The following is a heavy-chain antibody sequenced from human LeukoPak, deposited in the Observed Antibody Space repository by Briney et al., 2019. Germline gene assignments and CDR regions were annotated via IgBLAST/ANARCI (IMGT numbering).Heavy chain of an antibody. CDR3: ARVGRYDFWSGHSRYFDY. J-gene: IGHJ4*02. CDR1: GGSISSSSYY. Sequence: SETLSLTCTVSGGSISSSSYYWGWIRQPPGKGLEWIGSIYYSGSTYYNPSLKSRVTISVDTSKNQFSLKLNSVTAADTAVYYCARVGRYDFWSGHSRYFDYWGQGTLVTVSS. D-gene: IGHD3-3*01. V-gene: IGHV4-39*07. CDR2: IYYSGST.